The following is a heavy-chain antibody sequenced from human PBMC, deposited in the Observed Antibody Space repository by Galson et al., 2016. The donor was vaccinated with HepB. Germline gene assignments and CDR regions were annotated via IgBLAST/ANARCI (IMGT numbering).Heavy chain of an antibody. V-gene: IGHV4-61*02. CDR2: VYSSGST. Sequence: TLSLTCSVSGGAISIGSHYRSWIRQPAGKGLEWIGRVYSSGSTNYSPFLKSRVTISVDTSKNPFSLRLGSVTAADTAVYYCERDVGGAVKSHRTYDPYYDMDVWGKGTTVTVSS. CDR1: GGAISIGSHY. CDR3: ERDVGGAVKSHRTYDPYYDMDV. J-gene: IGHJ6*03. D-gene: IGHD3-16*01.